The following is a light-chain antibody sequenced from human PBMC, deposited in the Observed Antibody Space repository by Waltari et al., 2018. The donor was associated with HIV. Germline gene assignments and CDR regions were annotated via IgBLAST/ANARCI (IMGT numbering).Light chain of an antibody. CDR2: DAS. J-gene: IGKJ4*01. V-gene: IGKV1-33*01. CDR3: QQYEKLPLT. CDR1: QDINKY. Sequence: DIQMTQSPSSLSASVGDRVTITCQASQDINKYLNWYQQRLGKAPKLLIYDASNLQTGVPSRFSGAGSGTDFSFNISSLQPEDFATYYCQQYEKLPLTFGEGTRLEIK.